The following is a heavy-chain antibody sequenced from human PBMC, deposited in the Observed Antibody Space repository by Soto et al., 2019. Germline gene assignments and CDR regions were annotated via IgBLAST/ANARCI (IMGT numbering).Heavy chain of an antibody. CDR1: GFTFTDYA. J-gene: IGHJ4*02. D-gene: IGHD1-7*01. CDR2: ISGIGGST. Sequence: GGSLRLSCAASGFTFTDYALSWVRQAPGKGLEWVATISGIGGSTYLADSVKGRLSISRDNSKNTVSLLMNSLRAEDTAVYYCARDYGATGTIDYWGQGTLVTVSS. V-gene: IGHV3-23*01. CDR3: ARDYGATGTIDY.